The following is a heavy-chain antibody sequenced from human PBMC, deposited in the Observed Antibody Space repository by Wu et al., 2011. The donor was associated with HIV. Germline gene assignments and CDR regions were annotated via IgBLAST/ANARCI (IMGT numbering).Heavy chain of an antibody. J-gene: IGHJ4*02. V-gene: IGHV1-8*02. D-gene: IGHD3-10*01. CDR3: ARGYQGXRVYDY. CDR2: MNPNSGNT. CDR1: GYTFTNYG. Sequence: QVQLVQSGAEVKKPGASVKVSCKAAGYTFTNYGINWVRQATGQGLEWMGWMNPNSGNTGYAQRFQGRVSLTRNTSIGTAYMELHSLRSEDTAVYYCARGYQGXRVYDYWGQGTLVTVSS.